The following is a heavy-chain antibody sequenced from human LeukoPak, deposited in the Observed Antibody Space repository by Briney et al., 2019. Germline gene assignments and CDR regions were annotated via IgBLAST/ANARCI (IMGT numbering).Heavy chain of an antibody. J-gene: IGHJ4*02. V-gene: IGHV4-59*12. D-gene: IGHD5-12*01. CDR2: IYYSGST. CDR3: ARESGYSGYDDYYFDY. Sequence: SETLSLTCTVSGGSISSYYWSWIRQPPGKGLEWIGCIYYSGSTYYNPSLKSRVTISVDTSKNQFSLKLSSVTAADTAVYYCARESGYSGYDDYYFDYWGQGTLVTVSS. CDR1: GGSISSYY.